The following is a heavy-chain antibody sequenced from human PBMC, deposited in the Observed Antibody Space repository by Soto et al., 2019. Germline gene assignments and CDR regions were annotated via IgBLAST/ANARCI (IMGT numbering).Heavy chain of an antibody. V-gene: IGHV5-51*01. D-gene: IGHD2-8*01. CDR1: GYMFMSYC. CDR3: ERLWTVSTNRNNVLDY. J-gene: IGHJ4*01. Sequence: GESLTISLEALGYMFMSYCIGWVRQKPGKGLEWIGIIYPGDSDITYSPSFEGQVTLSVDKSVNTAYLHWTSLQSADTATYFCERLWTVSTNRNNVLDYCG. CDR2: IYPGDSDI.